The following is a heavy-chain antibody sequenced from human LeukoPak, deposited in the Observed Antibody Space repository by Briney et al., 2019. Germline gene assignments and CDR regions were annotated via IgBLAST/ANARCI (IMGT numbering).Heavy chain of an antibody. CDR3: ARDPRGYSYGDFDY. V-gene: IGHV3-53*01. Sequence: PGGSLRLSCAASRFTVSSNYMSWVRQAPGKGLEWVSVIYSGGSTYYADSVKGRFTISRDNSKNTLYLQMNSLRAEDTAVYYCARDPRGYSYGDFDYWGQGTLVTVSS. CDR1: RFTVSSNY. CDR2: IYSGGST. J-gene: IGHJ4*02. D-gene: IGHD5-18*01.